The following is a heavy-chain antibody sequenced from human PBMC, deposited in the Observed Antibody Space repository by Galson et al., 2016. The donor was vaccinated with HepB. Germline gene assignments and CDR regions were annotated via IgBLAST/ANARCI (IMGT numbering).Heavy chain of an antibody. J-gene: IGHJ6*02. D-gene: IGHD3-22*01. CDR2: IIPIFGIT. CDR1: GGTLNNYA. V-gene: IGHV1-69*13. CDR3: ATLYDRNGYYRLPLQPTPSGMDV. Sequence: SVKVSCKASGGTLNNYAVSWVRQAPGQGLEWMGGIIPIFGITNHAQKFQGRLTIAADESTNTVYMELSSLRSEDTAVYYCATLYDRNGYYRLPLQPTPSGMDVWGQGTTVTVSS.